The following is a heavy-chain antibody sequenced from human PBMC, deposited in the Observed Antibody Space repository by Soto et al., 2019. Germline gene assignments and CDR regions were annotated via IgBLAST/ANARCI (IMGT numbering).Heavy chain of an antibody. D-gene: IGHD3-22*01. V-gene: IGHV3-30-3*01. Sequence: ESGGGVVQPGRSLRLSCAASGFTFSSYAMHWVRQAPGKGLEWVGVMSYDGNVKYYADSVKGRFTISRDNSKNTLYLQMSSLRPEDTAVYYCARTTVIVVGDLDNWGPGTLVTVSS. J-gene: IGHJ4*02. CDR1: GFTFSSYA. CDR3: ARTTVIVVGDLDN. CDR2: MSYDGNVK.